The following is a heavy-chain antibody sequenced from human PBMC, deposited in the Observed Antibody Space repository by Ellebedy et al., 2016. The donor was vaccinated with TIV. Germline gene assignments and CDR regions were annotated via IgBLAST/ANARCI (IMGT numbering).Heavy chain of an antibody. V-gene: IGHV3-7*03. D-gene: IGHD6-13*01. J-gene: IGHJ4*02. CDR2: IKQDGSEK. CDR1: GFTFTNYW. Sequence: PGGSLRLSCEASGFTFTNYWMSWFRQAPGKGLEWVAKIKQDGSEKYYVASVKGRFTISRDNAKNSLYLQMNTLIAEDTAVYYCARDPVMAASGAGLDYWGQGSLVTVSS. CDR3: ARDPVMAASGAGLDY.